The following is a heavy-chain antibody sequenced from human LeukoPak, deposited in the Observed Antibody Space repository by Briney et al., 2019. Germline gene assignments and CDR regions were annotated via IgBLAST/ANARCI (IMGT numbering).Heavy chain of an antibody. J-gene: IGHJ4*02. Sequence: ASVKVSCKASGYTFTSNYIHWVRQAPGQGLEWMGMIYPRDGSTSYAQKFQGRVTVTRDTSTSTVHMELSGLRSEDTAVYYCARDQEGFDYWGQGTLDTVSS. V-gene: IGHV1-46*01. CDR2: IYPRDGST. CDR1: GYTFTSNY. CDR3: ARDQEGFDY.